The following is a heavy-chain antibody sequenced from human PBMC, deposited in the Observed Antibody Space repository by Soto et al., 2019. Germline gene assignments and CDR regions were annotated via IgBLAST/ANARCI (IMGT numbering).Heavy chain of an antibody. CDR3: TTMDVVATIALNY. V-gene: IGHV3-15*01. CDR1: GFTFSNAW. D-gene: IGHD5-12*01. CDR2: IKSKTDGGTT. Sequence: GGSLRLSCAASGFTFSNAWMSWVRQAPGKGLEWVGRIKSKTDGGTTDYAAPVKGRFTISRDDSKNTLYLQMNSLKTEDTAVYYCTTMDVVATIALNYWGQGTLVTVSS. J-gene: IGHJ4*02.